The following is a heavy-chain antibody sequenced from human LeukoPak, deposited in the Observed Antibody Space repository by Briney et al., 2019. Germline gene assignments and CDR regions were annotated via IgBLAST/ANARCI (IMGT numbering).Heavy chain of an antibody. J-gene: IGHJ3*02. V-gene: IGHV1-2*02. CDR1: GYTFTGYY. D-gene: IGHD3-9*01. CDR2: INPNSGGT. CDR3: ARASDYYDILTGYSHSDAFDI. Sequence: ASVKVSCKASGYTFTGYYMHWVRQAPGQGLEWMGWINPNSGGTNYAQKFQGRVTMTRDTSTSTVYMELSSLRSEDTAVYYCARASDYYDILTGYSHSDAFDIWGQGTMVTVSS.